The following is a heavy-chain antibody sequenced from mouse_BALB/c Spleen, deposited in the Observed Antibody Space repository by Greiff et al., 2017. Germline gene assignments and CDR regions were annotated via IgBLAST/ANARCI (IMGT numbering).Heavy chain of an antibody. D-gene: IGHD2-4*01. CDR1: GYSFTGYF. CDR2: INPYNGDT. CDR3: ARSYDYFWYFDV. Sequence: VQLKESGPELVKPGASVKISCKASGYSFTGYFMNWVMQSHGKSLEWIGRINPYNGDTFYNQKFKGKATLTVDKSSSTAHMELRSLASEDSAVYYCARSYDYFWYFDVWGAGTTVTVSS. J-gene: IGHJ1*01. V-gene: IGHV1-20*02.